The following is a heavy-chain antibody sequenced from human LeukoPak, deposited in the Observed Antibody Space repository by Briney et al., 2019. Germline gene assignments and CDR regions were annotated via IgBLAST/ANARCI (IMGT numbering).Heavy chain of an antibody. Sequence: GASVKVSCKASGGTFSRYAISWVRQAPGQGLEWMGWISAYNGNTNYAQKLQGRVTMTTDTSTSTAYMELRSLRSDDTAVYYCVRGSSYFDYWGQGTLVTVSS. J-gene: IGHJ4*02. V-gene: IGHV1-18*01. CDR2: ISAYNGNT. CDR3: VRGSSYFDY. CDR1: GGTFSRYA.